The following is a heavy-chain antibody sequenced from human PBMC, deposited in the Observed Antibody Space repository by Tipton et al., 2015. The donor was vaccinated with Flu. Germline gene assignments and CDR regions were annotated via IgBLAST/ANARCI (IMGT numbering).Heavy chain of an antibody. J-gene: IGHJ4*02. CDR1: GYTFTLYY. CDR3: ARGSGGSYYWPYYLDF. D-gene: IGHD3-10*01. V-gene: IGHV1-46*01. CDR2: INPSGGTT. Sequence: QLVQSGAEVKKPGASVKISCKASGYTFTLYYLHWVRQAPGQGPEWMGMINPSGGTTTYSQKFQGRLTVTRDTSTNTVYLELSSLRSEDTAIFYCARGSGGSYYWPYYLDFWAQGTLVTVSS.